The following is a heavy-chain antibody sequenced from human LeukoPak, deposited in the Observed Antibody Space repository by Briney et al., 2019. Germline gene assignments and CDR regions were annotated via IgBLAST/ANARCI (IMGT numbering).Heavy chain of an antibody. V-gene: IGHV3-30*02. CDR2: IRYDGSNK. J-gene: IGHJ4*02. Sequence: GGSLRLSCAASGFTFSSFGMHWVRQAPGKGLEWISFIRYDGSNKYYTDSVKGRFTISRDNSKNTLYLQMNSQRAEDTAVYYCAKDPPPPMVTTPYWSQGTLVTVSS. D-gene: IGHD4-17*01. CDR1: GFTFSSFG. CDR3: AKDPPPPMVTTPY.